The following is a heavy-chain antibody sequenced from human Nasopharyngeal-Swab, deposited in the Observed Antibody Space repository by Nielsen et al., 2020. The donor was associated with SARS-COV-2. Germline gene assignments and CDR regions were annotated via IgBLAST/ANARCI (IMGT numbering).Heavy chain of an antibody. CDR3: ARDYDFWSD. V-gene: IGHV3-23*01. CDR1: GFTFSSYA. D-gene: IGHD3-3*01. Sequence: GESLKISCAASGFTFSSYAMSWVRQAPGKGLEWVSAISGSGGSTHYADSVKGRFTISRDNSKNTLYLQMNSLRAEDTAMYYCARDYDFWSDWGQGTLVTVSS. CDR2: ISGSGGST. J-gene: IGHJ4*02.